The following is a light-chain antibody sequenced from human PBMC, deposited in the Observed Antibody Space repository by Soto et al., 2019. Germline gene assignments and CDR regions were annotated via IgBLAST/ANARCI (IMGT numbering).Light chain of an antibody. CDR1: PGVSSN. CDR2: GGS. J-gene: IGKJ5*01. Sequence: DIVMTQSPATLSVAPGERVTFSCRASPGVSSNLAWYQQKPGQAPRLLIYGGSTRATGIPARFSGSGSGTEFTLTISSLQSEDFAVYYCQQYNNWPPITFGQGTRLEIK. CDR3: QQYNNWPPIT. V-gene: IGKV3-15*01.